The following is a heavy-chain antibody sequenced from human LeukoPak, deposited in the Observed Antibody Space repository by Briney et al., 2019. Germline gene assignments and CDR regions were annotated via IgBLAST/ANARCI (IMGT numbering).Heavy chain of an antibody. Sequence: ASVKVSCKASGYTFISYYMHWVRQAPGQGLEWMGIINPSGGSTSYAQKFQGRVTMTRDTSTSTVYMELSSLRSEDTAVYYCARVSSPAAITDWYFDLWGRGTLVTVSS. D-gene: IGHD2-2*02. CDR2: INPSGGST. J-gene: IGHJ2*01. V-gene: IGHV1-46*03. CDR1: GYTFISYY. CDR3: ARVSSPAAITDWYFDL.